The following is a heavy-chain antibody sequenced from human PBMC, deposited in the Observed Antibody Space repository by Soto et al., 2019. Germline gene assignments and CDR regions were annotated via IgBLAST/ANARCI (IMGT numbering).Heavy chain of an antibody. CDR2: INPSGGST. Sequence: ASVKVSCKASGYTFTSYYMHWVRQAPGQGLEWMGIINPSGGSTSYAQKFQGRVTMTRDTSTSTVYMELSSLRSEDTAVYYCARVGHYDFWSGYYPAYFDYWGQGTLVTVYS. J-gene: IGHJ4*02. V-gene: IGHV1-46*01. CDR1: GYTFTSYY. CDR3: ARVGHYDFWSGYYPAYFDY. D-gene: IGHD3-3*01.